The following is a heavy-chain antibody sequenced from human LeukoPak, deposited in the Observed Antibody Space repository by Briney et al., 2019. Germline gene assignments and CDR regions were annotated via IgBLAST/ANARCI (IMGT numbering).Heavy chain of an antibody. CDR1: GYTFTSYA. D-gene: IGHD2-2*01. Sequence: ASVKVSCKASGYTFTSYAMHWVRQAPGQRLEWMGWINAGNGNTKYSQKFQGRVTITRDTSASTAYMELSSLRSEGTAVYYCARVQDLIVVVPAAVGAFDIWGQGTMVTVSS. CDR2: INAGNGNT. CDR3: ARVQDLIVVVPAAVGAFDI. V-gene: IGHV1-3*01. J-gene: IGHJ3*02.